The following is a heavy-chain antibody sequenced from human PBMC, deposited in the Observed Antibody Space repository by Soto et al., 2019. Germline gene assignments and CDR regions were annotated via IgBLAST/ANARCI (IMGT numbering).Heavy chain of an antibody. J-gene: IGHJ4*02. D-gene: IGHD2-21*02. CDR1: GYTFPSHG. Sequence: QVHLVQSGAEVEKPGASVKVSCKASGYTFPSHGIHWVRQAPGQSLEWMGWINAANGNTKYSQRFQGRVTITRDTSATTAYMELSSLTSDDTATYYCARSAVLTVRSSGDFWGQGALVTVSS. V-gene: IGHV1-3*01. CDR3: ARSAVLTVRSSGDF. CDR2: INAANGNT.